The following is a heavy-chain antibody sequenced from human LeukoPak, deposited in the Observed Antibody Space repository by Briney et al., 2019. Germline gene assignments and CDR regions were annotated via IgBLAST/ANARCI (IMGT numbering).Heavy chain of an antibody. D-gene: IGHD3-10*01. V-gene: IGHV5-10-1*01. CDR1: GYNFNNYW. CDR2: IDPIDSYT. J-gene: IGHJ4*02. Sequence: GESLKISCQGSGYNFNNYWISWVRQMPGKGLEWMGRIDPIDSYTDYSPSFQGHVTMSIDKSISTAYLHWSSLKASDTAIYYCARRGRASTLWFGDAGVGDYWGQGTLVTVSS. CDR3: ARRGRASTLWFGDAGVGDY.